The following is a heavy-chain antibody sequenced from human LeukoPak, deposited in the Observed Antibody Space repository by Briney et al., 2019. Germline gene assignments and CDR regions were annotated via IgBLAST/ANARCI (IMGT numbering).Heavy chain of an antibody. Sequence: SETLSLTCAVYGGSFSGYYWSWIRQPPGRGLEWVGEINHSGSTNYNPSLKSRVTISVDTSKNQFSLKLSSVTAADTAVYYCARGRGNWGDAFDIWGQGTMVTVSS. CDR1: GGSFSGYY. D-gene: IGHD7-27*01. V-gene: IGHV4-34*01. J-gene: IGHJ3*02. CDR2: INHSGST. CDR3: ARGRGNWGDAFDI.